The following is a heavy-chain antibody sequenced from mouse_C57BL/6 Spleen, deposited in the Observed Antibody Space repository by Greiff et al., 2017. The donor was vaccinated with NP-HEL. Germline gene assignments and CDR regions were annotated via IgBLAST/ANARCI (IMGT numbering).Heavy chain of an antibody. D-gene: IGHD2-5*01. CDR2: IYPGDGDT. CDR1: GYAFSSSW. J-gene: IGHJ1*03. CDR3: AREGGYSNYARYFDV. Sequence: QVQLQQSGPELVKPGASVKISCKASGYAFSSSWMNWVKQRPGKGLAWIGRIYPGDGDTNYNGKFKGKATLTAAKSSSPAYLPLSSLPSEDSAVYFCAREGGYSNYARYFDVWGTGTTVTVSS. V-gene: IGHV1-82*01.